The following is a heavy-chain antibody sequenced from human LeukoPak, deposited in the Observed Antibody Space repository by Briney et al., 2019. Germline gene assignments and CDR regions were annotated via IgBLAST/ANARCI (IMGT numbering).Heavy chain of an antibody. CDR1: GGSFSGYY. D-gene: IGHD3-10*01. J-gene: IGHJ6*03. Sequence: SETLSLTCAVYGGSFSGYYWSWIRQPPGKGLEWIGEINHSGSTNYNPSLKSRVTISVDTSKNQFSLKLSSVTAADTAVYYCARGPSYYYGSGSYHYYYYYYYMDVWGKGTTVTVSS. CDR2: INHSGST. V-gene: IGHV4-34*01. CDR3: ARGPSYYYGSGSYHYYYYYYYMDV.